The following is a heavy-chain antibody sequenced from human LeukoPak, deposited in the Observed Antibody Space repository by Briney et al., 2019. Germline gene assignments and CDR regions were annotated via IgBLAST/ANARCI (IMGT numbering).Heavy chain of an antibody. CDR3: ARDMDDSSGYYYPDY. D-gene: IGHD3-22*01. CDR2: IWYDGSNK. Sequence: GRSLRLSCAASGFTFSSYGMHWVRQAPGKGLEWVAVIWYDGSNKYYADSVKGRFTISRDNSKNTLYLQMNSLRAEDTAVYYCARDMDDSSGYYYPDYWGQGTLVTVSS. J-gene: IGHJ4*02. V-gene: IGHV3-33*08. CDR1: GFTFSSYG.